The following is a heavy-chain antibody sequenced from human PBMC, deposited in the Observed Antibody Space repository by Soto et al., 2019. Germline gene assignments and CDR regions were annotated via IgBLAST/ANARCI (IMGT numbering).Heavy chain of an antibody. D-gene: IGHD3-22*01. V-gene: IGHV3-30*18. CDR1: GFTFSSLA. CDR3: AKMLGILVDGSFSYTGKDV. CDR2: ISFDGTNT. Sequence: GGSLRLSCAASGFTFSSLAMHWVRQAPGKGLEWVAVISFDGTNTHYADSAKGRFTISRDNSKNTLFLQMNSLRVEETAVYYCAKMLGILVDGSFSYTGKDVCGQGNTVTVSS. J-gene: IGHJ6*02.